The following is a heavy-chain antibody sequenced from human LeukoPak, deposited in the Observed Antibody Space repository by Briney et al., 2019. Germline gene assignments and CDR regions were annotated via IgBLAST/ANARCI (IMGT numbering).Heavy chain of an antibody. J-gene: IGHJ3*02. D-gene: IGHD6-6*01. CDR3: ARVLSSTQPWTDAFDI. Sequence: ASVKVSCKASGYTFTSYAMHWVRQAPGQRLEWMGWINAGNGNTKYSQKFQGRVTITRDTSASTAYMELSRLRSDDTAVYYCARVLSSTQPWTDAFDIWGQGTMVTVSS. CDR1: GYTFTSYA. V-gene: IGHV1-3*01. CDR2: INAGNGNT.